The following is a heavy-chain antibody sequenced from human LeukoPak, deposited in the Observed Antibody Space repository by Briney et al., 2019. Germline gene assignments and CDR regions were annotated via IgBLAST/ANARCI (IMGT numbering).Heavy chain of an antibody. CDR2: INPSGGST. CDR3: AREEGDGYNY. J-gene: IGHJ4*02. D-gene: IGHD5-24*01. V-gene: IGHV1-46*01. CDR1: GYTFTGYY. Sequence: ASVKVSCKTSGYTFTGYYIHWVRQAPGQGLEWMGIINPSGGSTSYAQKFQGRVTTTRDTSTSTVYMELSSLRSEDTAVYYCAREEGDGYNYWGQGTLVTVSS.